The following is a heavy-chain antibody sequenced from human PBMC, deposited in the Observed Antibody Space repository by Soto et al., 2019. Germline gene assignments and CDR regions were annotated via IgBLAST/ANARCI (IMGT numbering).Heavy chain of an antibody. V-gene: IGHV3-9*01. D-gene: IGHD3-3*01. CDR1: GFTFDDYA. J-gene: IGHJ6*02. CDR2: ISWNSGSI. CDR3: AKGTDFGVVILTGGMDV. Sequence: EVQLVESGGGLVRPGRSLRLSCAASGFTFDDYAMHWVRQAPGKGLEWVSGISWNSGSIGYADSVKGRFTISRDNAKNSLYLQMNSLRAEDTALYYCAKGTDFGVVILTGGMDVWGQGTTVTVSS.